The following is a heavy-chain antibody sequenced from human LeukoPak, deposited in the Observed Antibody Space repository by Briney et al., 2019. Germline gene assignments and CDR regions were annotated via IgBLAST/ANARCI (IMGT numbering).Heavy chain of an antibody. V-gene: IGHV3-21*01. CDR1: GFTFSSYS. CDR2: ISSSSSYI. CDR3: ARGGRYCSGGSCYSDIGAYY. J-gene: IGHJ4*02. D-gene: IGHD2-15*01. Sequence: GGSLRLSCAASGFTFSSYSMNWVRQAPGKGLEWVSSISSSSSYIYYADSVKGRFTISRDNAKNSLYLQMNSLRAEDTAVYYCARGGRYCSGGSCYSDIGAYYGGQGTLVTVSS.